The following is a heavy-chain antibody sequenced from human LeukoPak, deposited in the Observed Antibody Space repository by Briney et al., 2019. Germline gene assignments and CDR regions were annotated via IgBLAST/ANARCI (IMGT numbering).Heavy chain of an antibody. CDR2: IYSGGST. J-gene: IGHJ4*02. CDR3: ARLMPDIVATYAFDY. CDR1: GFTVSSNY. Sequence: GGSLRLSCAASGFTVSSNYMSWVRQAPGKGLEWVSVIYSGGSTYYADSVKGRFTISRDNSKNTLYLQMNSLRAEDTAVYYCARLMPDIVATYAFDYWGQGTLVTVSS. V-gene: IGHV3-66*04. D-gene: IGHD5-12*01.